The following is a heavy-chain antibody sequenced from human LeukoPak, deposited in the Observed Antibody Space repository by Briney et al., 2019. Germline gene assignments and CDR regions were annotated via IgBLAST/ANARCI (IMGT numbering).Heavy chain of an antibody. V-gene: IGHV1-18*04. CDR3: ARDPPLGIAAAGGFDY. CDR1: GYTFTGYY. Sequence: GASVKVPCKASGYTFTGYYMHWVRQAPGQGLEWMGWISAYNGNTNYAQKLQGRVTMTTDTSTSTAYMELRSLRSDDTAVYYCARDPPLGIAAAGGFDYWGQGTLVTVSS. J-gene: IGHJ4*02. CDR2: ISAYNGNT. D-gene: IGHD6-13*01.